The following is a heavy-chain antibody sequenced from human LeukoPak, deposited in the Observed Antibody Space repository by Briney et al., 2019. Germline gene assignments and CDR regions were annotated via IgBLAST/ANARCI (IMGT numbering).Heavy chain of an antibody. D-gene: IGHD6-13*01. V-gene: IGHV1-69*06. J-gene: IGHJ4*02. CDR1: GGTFSSYA. CDR3: ARLVWSPAQQRNLYYFDY. CDR2: IIPIFGAA. Sequence: AVKVSCKASGGTFSSYAISWVRQAPGQGLEWMGGIIPIFGAANYAQKFQGRVTITADKSTSTAYMELSSLRSEDTAVYYCARLVWSPAQQRNLYYFDYWGQGTLVTVSS.